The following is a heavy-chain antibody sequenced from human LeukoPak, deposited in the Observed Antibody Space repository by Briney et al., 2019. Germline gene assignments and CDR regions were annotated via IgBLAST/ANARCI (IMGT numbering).Heavy chain of an antibody. V-gene: IGHV3-21*06. CDR3: ARLDESEGDH. J-gene: IGHJ4*02. CDR2: ISSGSDYI. Sequence: GGSLRLSCAASGFTFTYYNMNWVRQAPGKRLEWVSSISSGSDYIQYADSVKGRFTISRDNAKNSLYLQMSSLSAEDTAVYYCARLDESEGDHWGQGTLVTVSS. CDR1: GFTFTYYN.